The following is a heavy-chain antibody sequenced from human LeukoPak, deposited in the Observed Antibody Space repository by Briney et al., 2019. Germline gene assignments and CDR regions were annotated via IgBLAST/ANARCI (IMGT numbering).Heavy chain of an antibody. D-gene: IGHD2-2*02. Sequence: GASVKVSCKASGYTFTGYYMHWVRQAPGQGLEWMGWINPNSGGTNYAQKFQGWVTMTRDTSISTAYMELRSLRSDDTAVYYCARDLVSQKPVVPAAIGADLWGQGTLVTVSS. V-gene: IGHV1-2*04. J-gene: IGHJ4*02. CDR3: ARDLVSQKPVVPAAIGADL. CDR1: GYTFTGYY. CDR2: INPNSGGT.